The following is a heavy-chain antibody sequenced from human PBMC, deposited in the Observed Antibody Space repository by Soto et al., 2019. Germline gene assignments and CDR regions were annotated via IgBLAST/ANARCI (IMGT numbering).Heavy chain of an antibody. Sequence: GESLKISCAASGFTFSSYAMSWVRQAPGKGLEWVSAISGSGGSTYYADSVKGRFTISRDNSKNTLYLQMNSLRAEDTAVYYCAKGIAARLDYFDYWGQGTLVTVSS. J-gene: IGHJ4*02. D-gene: IGHD6-6*01. CDR2: ISGSGGST. V-gene: IGHV3-23*01. CDR1: GFTFSSYA. CDR3: AKGIAARLDYFDY.